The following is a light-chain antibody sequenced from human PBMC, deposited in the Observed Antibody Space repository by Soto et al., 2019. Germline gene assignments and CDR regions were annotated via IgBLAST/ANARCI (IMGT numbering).Light chain of an antibody. CDR1: QSVSSN. V-gene: IGKV3-15*01. CDR2: GAS. CDR3: QQYDNWPIT. Sequence: EVVLTQSPGTLALPRGERATLSCRASQSVSSNLAWYQQKPGQAPRLLIYGASTRATGIPARFSGSGSGTEFTLTISSLQSEDFAVYYCQQYDNWPITFGQGTRLEIK. J-gene: IGKJ5*01.